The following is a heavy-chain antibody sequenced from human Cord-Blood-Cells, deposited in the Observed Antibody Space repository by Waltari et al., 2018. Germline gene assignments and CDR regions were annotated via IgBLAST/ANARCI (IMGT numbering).Heavy chain of an antibody. Sequence: QVQLQESGPGLVKPSETLSLTCAVSGYSISSGYHWGWIRQPPGTGLEWIGSTYHSGSTYYNPSLKSRVTISVDTSKNQFSLKLSSVTAADTAVYYCARDARGDFWSGYYTVWYFDLWGRGTLVTVSS. CDR3: ARDARGDFWSGYYTVWYFDL. J-gene: IGHJ2*01. CDR2: TYHSGST. V-gene: IGHV4-38-2*02. D-gene: IGHD3-3*01. CDR1: GYSISSGYH.